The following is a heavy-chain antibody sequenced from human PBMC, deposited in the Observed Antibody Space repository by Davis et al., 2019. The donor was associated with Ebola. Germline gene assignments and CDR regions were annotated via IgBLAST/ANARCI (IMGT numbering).Heavy chain of an antibody. CDR1: SASISSSSSNW. CDR3: AKFSYAYYALDV. J-gene: IGHJ6*02. V-gene: IGHV4-4*02. Sequence: SETLSLTCAVSSASISSSSSNWWIWVRQSPGRGLEWIGEIHHTGSTNYSPSLKGRVTMSIDKTQNQFSLTLNSVTAADTATYYCAKFSYAYYALDVWGQGTTVTVSS. CDR2: IHHTGST. D-gene: IGHD2-2*01.